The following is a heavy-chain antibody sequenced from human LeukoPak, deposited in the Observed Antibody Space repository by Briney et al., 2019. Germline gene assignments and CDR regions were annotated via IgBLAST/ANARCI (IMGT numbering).Heavy chain of an antibody. CDR1: GFVFDDYA. Sequence: PGASLTLSCEPSGFVFDDYAMHWIRQAPGRGLEWVSVISWSGGTSYADSAKGRFTVSRDNTKNSLFLHMNSLRPSDTALYYCVKDTSPTYYGYFDSWGQGTLVTVSS. CDR3: VKDTSPTYYGYFDS. CDR2: ISWSGGT. D-gene: IGHD3-10*01. J-gene: IGHJ4*02. V-gene: IGHV3-43D*03.